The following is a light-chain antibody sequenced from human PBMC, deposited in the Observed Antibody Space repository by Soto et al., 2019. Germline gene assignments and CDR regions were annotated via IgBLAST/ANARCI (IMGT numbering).Light chain of an antibody. CDR1: QSVSSSY. CDR3: QHYGSSTWT. CDR2: GAS. Sequence: EMVLTQSPGTPSLSPGERATLSCRASQSVSSSYLAWYQQKPGQAPGLLIYGASSRATGIPDRFSGSGSGTDFTLTISRLEPEDFAVYYCQHYGSSTWTFGQGTKV. V-gene: IGKV3-20*01. J-gene: IGKJ1*01.